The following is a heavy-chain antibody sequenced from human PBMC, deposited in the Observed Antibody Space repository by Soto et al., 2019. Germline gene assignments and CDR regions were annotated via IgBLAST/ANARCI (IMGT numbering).Heavy chain of an antibody. D-gene: IGHD2-15*01. CDR2: INAGNGNT. CDR3: AREEYCSGGSCYENWFDP. V-gene: IGHV1-3*01. CDR1: GYTFTSYA. Sequence: ASVKGSCKASGYTFTSYAMHWVRQAPGQRLEWMGWINAGNGNTKYSQKFQGRVTITRDTSASTAYMELSSLRSEDTAVYYCAREEYCSGGSCYENWFDPWGQGTLVTVSS. J-gene: IGHJ5*02.